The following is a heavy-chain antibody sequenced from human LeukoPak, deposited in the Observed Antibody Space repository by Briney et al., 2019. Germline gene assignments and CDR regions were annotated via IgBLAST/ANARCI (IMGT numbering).Heavy chain of an antibody. CDR3: ARALGLYYYDSSGYGWYFDL. D-gene: IGHD3-22*01. Sequence: SETLSLTCAVYGGSFSGYYWSWIRQPPGKGLEWIGEINHSGSTNYNPSLKSRVTISVDTSKNQFSLKLSSVTAADTAVYYCARALGLYYYDSSGYGWYFDLWGRGTLVTVSS. CDR2: INHSGST. V-gene: IGHV4-34*01. CDR1: GGSFSGYY. J-gene: IGHJ2*01.